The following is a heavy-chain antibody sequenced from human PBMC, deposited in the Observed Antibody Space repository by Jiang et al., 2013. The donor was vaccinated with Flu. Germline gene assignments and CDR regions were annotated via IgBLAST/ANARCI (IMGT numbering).Heavy chain of an antibody. V-gene: IGHV3-53*01. D-gene: IGHD6-13*01. CDR2: IYSGGST. J-gene: IGHJ2*01. CDR3: ARGPRAASIAAAGYWYFDL. Sequence: EWVSVIYSGGSTYYADSVKGRFTISRDNSKNTLYLQMNSLRAEDTAVYYCARGPRAASIAAAGYWYFDLWGRGTLVTVSS.